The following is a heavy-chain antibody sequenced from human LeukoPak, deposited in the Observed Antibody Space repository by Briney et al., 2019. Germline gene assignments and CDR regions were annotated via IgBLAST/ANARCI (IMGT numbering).Heavy chain of an antibody. D-gene: IGHD3-10*01. V-gene: IGHV1-46*01. Sequence: XMHXVRQAPGQGLEWMGIINPSGGSTSYAQKFQGRVTMTRDTSTSTVYMELSSLRSEDTAVYYCARGRITMVRGVRGGHNWFDPWGQGTLVTVSS. J-gene: IGHJ5*02. CDR1: X. CDR2: INPSGGST. CDR3: ARGRITMVRGVRGGHNWFDP.